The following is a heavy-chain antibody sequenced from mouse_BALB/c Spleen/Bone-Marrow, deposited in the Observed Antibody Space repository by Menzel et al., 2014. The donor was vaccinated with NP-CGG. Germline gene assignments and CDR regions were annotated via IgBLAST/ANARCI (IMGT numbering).Heavy chain of an antibody. CDR3: TRDRGDY. CDR1: GFIFSYYA. V-gene: IGHV5-9-4*01. Sequence: EVKLVESGGGLVKPGGSLKLSCAASGFIFSYYAMSWVRQSPEKRLEGVAEISSGGSYTYYPDTVTGRFTISRDNAKNTLYLEMSSLRSEDTAMYYCTRDRGDYWGQGTSVTVSS. D-gene: IGHD3-1*01. CDR2: ISSGGSYT. J-gene: IGHJ4*01.